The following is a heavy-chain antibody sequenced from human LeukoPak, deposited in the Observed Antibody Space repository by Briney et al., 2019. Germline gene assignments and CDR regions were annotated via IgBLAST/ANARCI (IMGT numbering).Heavy chain of an antibody. Sequence: PSETLFLTCTVSGGSISSYYWSWIRQPPGKGLEWIGYIYYSGSTNYNPSLKSRVTISVDTSKNQFSLKLTSVTAADTAVYYCARTTEGGYTYGYFYYYYMDVWGKGTTVTISS. D-gene: IGHD5-18*01. V-gene: IGHV4-59*01. J-gene: IGHJ6*03. CDR1: GGSISSYY. CDR3: ARTTEGGYTYGYFYYYYMDV. CDR2: IYYSGST.